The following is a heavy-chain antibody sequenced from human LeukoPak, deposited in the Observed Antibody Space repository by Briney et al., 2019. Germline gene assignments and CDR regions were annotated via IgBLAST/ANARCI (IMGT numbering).Heavy chain of an antibody. D-gene: IGHD3-22*01. Sequence: SETLSLTCAVYGGSFSGYYWSWIRQPPGKGLEWIGEINHSGSTNYNPSLESRVTISVDTSKNQFSLKLSSVTAADTAVYYCASYYYDSSGYYLPLDYWGQGTLVTVSS. V-gene: IGHV4-34*01. CDR1: GGSFSGYY. CDR3: ASYYYDSSGYYLPLDY. J-gene: IGHJ4*02. CDR2: INHSGST.